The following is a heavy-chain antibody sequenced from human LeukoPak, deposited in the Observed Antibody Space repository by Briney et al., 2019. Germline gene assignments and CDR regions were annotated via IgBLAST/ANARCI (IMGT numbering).Heavy chain of an antibody. J-gene: IGHJ5*02. CDR2: IYTSGST. CDR3: ARLGYCSGGSCYSWFDP. Sequence: SETLSLTCTVSGGSISSGRYYWSWIRQPAGKGLEWIGRIYTSGSTNYNPSLKSRVTISVDTSKNQFSLKLSSVTAADTAVYYCARLGYCSGGSCYSWFDPWGQGTLVTVSS. CDR1: GGSISSGRYY. V-gene: IGHV4-61*02. D-gene: IGHD2-15*01.